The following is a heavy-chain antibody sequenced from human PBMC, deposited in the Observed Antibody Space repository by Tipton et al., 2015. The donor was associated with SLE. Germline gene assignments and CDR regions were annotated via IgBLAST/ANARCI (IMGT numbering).Heavy chain of an antibody. CDR3: ARGRVDYDSSGYYTGNAFDI. V-gene: IGHV4-4*09. Sequence: LRLSCAVYGGSFSGYYWSWIRQPAGKGLEWIGYIYTSGSTNYNPSLKSRVTISVDTSKNQFSLKLSSVTAADTAVYYCARGRVDYDSSGYYTGNAFDIWGQGTMVTVSS. J-gene: IGHJ3*02. CDR1: GGSFSGYY. D-gene: IGHD3-22*01. CDR2: IYTSGST.